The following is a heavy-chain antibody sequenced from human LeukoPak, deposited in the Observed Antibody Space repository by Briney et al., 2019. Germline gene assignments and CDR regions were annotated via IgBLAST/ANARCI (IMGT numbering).Heavy chain of an antibody. CDR2: INHSGST. D-gene: IGHD2-21*02. CDR1: GGFFSGYY. V-gene: IGHV4-34*01. J-gene: IGHJ5*02. Sequence: SETLSLTCAVYGGFFSGYYWSWIRQPPGKGLEWIGEINHSGSTNYNPSLKSRVTISVDTSKNQFSLKLSSVTAADTAVYYCARHYCGGDCYTNWFDPWGQGTLVTVSS. CDR3: ARHYCGGDCYTNWFDP.